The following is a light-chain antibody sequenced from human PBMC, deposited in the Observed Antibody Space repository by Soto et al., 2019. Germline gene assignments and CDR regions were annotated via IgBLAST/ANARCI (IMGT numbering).Light chain of an antibody. CDR1: QTIATY. J-gene: IGKJ3*01. CDR2: TAS. CDR3: QQGYTMSLT. V-gene: IGKV1-39*01. Sequence: DIQMTQSPSSLSASVGDTVTITCRASQTIATYLNWYQKKPGKAPHLLIYTASTLQSGVPPRFSGSGSGTDFTLTISGLPPEDFATYYCQQGYTMSLTFGHGTKVDIK.